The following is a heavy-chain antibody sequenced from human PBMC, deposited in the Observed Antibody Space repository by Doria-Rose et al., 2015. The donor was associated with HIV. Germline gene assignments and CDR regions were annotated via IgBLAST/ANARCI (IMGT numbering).Heavy chain of an antibody. V-gene: IGHV2-26*01. CDR3: ARIKSSRWYHKYYFDF. CDR2: IFSDDER. J-gene: IGHJ4*02. CDR1: GVSLSSPGMG. D-gene: IGHD6-13*01. Sequence: ESGPVPVKPTETLTLTCTVSGVSLSSPGMGVSWIRQPPGKALEWLANIFSDDERYYKTSLKSRLTISRGTSKSQVVLTMTDMDPVDTATYYCARIKSSRWYHKYYFDFWGQGTLVIVSA.